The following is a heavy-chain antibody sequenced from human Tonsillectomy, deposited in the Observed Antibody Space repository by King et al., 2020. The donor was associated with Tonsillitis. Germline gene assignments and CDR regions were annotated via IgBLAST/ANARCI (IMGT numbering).Heavy chain of an antibody. J-gene: IGHJ5*02. CDR2: FDPEDGEP. CDR1: GNSLTELS. CDR3: ATFKELLGSTTIPHSCLGP. V-gene: IGHV1-24*01. D-gene: IGHD1-26*01. Sequence: QLVQSGAEVKKRGASVKVSCKVSGNSLTELSMHWVRQAPGKGLEWMGGFDPEDGEPIYAQKFQGRVAMTEDTSTDTTYMERRRLRSEDTGVYDCATFKELLGSTTIPHSCLGPWGQGTPVTVSS.